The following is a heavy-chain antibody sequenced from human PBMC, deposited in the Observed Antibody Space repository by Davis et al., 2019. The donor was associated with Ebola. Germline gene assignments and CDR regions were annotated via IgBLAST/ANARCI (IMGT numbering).Heavy chain of an antibody. CDR3: VRGAGWLLDY. V-gene: IGHV3-7*01. Sequence: GESLKISCTVSGITLSSYWMNWVRQAPGQGLEWVANIKQDGSETYYVDSVKGRFTISRDNAKNSLFLQMNGLTVDDTAVYYCVRGAGWLLDYWGQGTLVTVSS. CDR1: GITLSSYW. J-gene: IGHJ4*02. CDR2: IKQDGSET. D-gene: IGHD5-12*01.